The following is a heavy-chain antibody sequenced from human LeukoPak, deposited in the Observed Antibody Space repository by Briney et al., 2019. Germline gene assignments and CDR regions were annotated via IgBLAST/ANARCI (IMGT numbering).Heavy chain of an antibody. CDR1: GFTFSSYG. J-gene: IGHJ4*02. V-gene: IGHV3-30*18. D-gene: IGHD3-22*01. CDR3: AKGFRRYDSSGYYPTDY. CDR2: ISYDGSNK. Sequence: PGRSLRLSCAASGFTFSSYGMHWVRQAPGKGLEWVAVISYDGSNKYYADSVKGRFTISRDNSKNTLYLQMNSLRAEDTAVYYFAKGFRRYDSSGYYPTDYWGQGTLVTVSS.